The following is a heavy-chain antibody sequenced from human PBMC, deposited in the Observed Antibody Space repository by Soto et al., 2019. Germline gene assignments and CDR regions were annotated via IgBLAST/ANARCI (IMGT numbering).Heavy chain of an antibody. Sequence: GKGLEWIGYIYYSGSTYYNPSLKSRVTISVDTSKNQCSLKLSSVTAADTAVYFFFFQAEDGIRDVRSVSTFLLNRSSDL. CDR2: IYYSGST. J-gene: IGHJ2*01. D-gene: IGHD2-15*01. CDR3: FFQAEDGIRDVRSVSTFLLNRSSDL. V-gene: IGHV4-30-4*01.